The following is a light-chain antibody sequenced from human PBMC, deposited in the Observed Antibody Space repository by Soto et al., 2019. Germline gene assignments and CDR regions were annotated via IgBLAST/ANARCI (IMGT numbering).Light chain of an antibody. CDR2: EVV. J-gene: IGLJ1*01. Sequence: LTQPPSASGSPGQSVTISCTGTKNDIGVYDFVSWYQHHPGKAPRLIIYEVVQRPSGVPDRFSGSKSGNTASLTVSGLQAADEADYFCESYAGSNTYVFGSGTKVTVL. CDR3: ESYAGSNTYV. V-gene: IGLV2-8*01. CDR1: KNDIGVYDF.